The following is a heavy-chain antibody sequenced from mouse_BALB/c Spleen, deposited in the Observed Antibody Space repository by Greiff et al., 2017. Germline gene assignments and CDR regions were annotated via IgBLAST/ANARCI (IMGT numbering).Heavy chain of an antibody. CDR1: GYTFTSYV. CDR2: INPYNDGT. D-gene: IGHD4-1*01. CDR3: ARDWDVRTLGPWFAY. J-gene: IGHJ3*01. Sequence: EVQLQESGPELVKPGASVKMSCKASGYTFTSYVMHWVKQKPGQGLEWIGYINPYNDGTKYNEKLKGKATLTSDKSSSTAYMELSSLTSEDSAVYYCARDWDVRTLGPWFAYWGQGTLVTVSA. V-gene: IGHV1-14*01.